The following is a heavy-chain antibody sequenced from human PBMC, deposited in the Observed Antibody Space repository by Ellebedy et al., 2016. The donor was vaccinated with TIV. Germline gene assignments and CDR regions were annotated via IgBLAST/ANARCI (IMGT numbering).Heavy chain of an antibody. Sequence: GESLKISCAASVSTFSIYGMHWVRQAPGKGLEWVGIIWHDGSHSYYAYSVKGRFTISRDNSKNTVDLQMNRLRADDTAVYYWASELVGTTDFDYWGQGTLVTVSS. CDR1: VSTFSIYG. CDR2: IWHDGSHS. J-gene: IGHJ4*02. CDR3: ASELVGTTDFDY. D-gene: IGHD1-26*01. V-gene: IGHV3-33*01.